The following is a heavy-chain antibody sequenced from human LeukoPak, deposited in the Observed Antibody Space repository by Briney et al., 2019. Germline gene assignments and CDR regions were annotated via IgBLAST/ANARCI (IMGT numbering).Heavy chain of an antibody. CDR1: GGPISSYY. Sequence: SEPLSLTCTVSGGPISSYYWNWITRSPGKGREWIGYFYYSASSNYNPSLTSRVTISADTSKNQFSLKLTSVTPADTAVYYCARAGGAIFGVVIDSHFDYWGQGILVSVSS. D-gene: IGHD3-3*02. V-gene: IGHV4-59*01. CDR3: ARAGGAIFGVVIDSHFDY. J-gene: IGHJ4*02. CDR2: FYYSASS.